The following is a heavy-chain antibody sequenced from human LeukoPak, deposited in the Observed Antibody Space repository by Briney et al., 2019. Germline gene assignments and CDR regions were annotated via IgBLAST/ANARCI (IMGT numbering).Heavy chain of an antibody. CDR3: ARGMDDFSWFDP. Sequence: GVSVEVSCKASGGTFSSYAISWVRQAPGQGLEWMGGIIPIFGTANYAQKFQGRVTITADESTSTAYMELSSLRSEDTAVYYCARGMDDFSWFDPWGQGTLVTVSS. CDR1: GGTFSSYA. V-gene: IGHV1-69*13. CDR2: IIPIFGTA. J-gene: IGHJ5*02. D-gene: IGHD3-3*01.